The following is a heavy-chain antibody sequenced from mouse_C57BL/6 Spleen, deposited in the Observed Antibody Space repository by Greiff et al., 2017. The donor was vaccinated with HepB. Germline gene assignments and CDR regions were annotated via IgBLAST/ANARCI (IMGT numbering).Heavy chain of an antibody. CDR3: ARSGDYGSFYYFDY. CDR1: GYSFTDYN. Sequence: EVKLVESGPELVKPGASVKIFCKASGYSFTDYNMNWVKQSNGKSLEWIGVINPNYGTTSYNQKFKGKATLTVDQSSSTAYMQLNSLTSEDSAVYYCARSGDYGSFYYFDYWGQGTTLTVSS. CDR2: INPNYGTT. V-gene: IGHV1-39*01. D-gene: IGHD1-1*01. J-gene: IGHJ2*01.